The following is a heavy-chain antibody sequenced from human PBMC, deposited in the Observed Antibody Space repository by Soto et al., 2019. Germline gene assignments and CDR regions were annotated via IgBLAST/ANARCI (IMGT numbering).Heavy chain of an antibody. V-gene: IGHV5-51*01. CDR3: ARQSGQQLVRSDYYYYMDV. J-gene: IGHJ6*03. D-gene: IGHD6-13*01. Sequence: GESLKISCKGSGYSFTSYWIGWVRQMPGKGLEWMGIIYPGDSDTRYSPSFQGRVTISADKSISTAYLQWSSLKASDTAMYYCARQSGQQLVRSDYYYYMDVWGKGTTVTVSS. CDR1: GYSFTSYW. CDR2: IYPGDSDT.